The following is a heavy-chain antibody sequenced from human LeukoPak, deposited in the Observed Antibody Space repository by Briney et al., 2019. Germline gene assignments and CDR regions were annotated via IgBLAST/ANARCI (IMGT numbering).Heavy chain of an antibody. D-gene: IGHD3-22*01. CDR3: ARVGSGDSSAYWVGSFDY. CDR1: GYTLTSYY. J-gene: IGHJ4*02. V-gene: IGHV1-46*01. Sequence: ASVKVSCKASGYTLTSYYMHWVRQAPGQGLEWMGIINPSGGSTSYAQKFQGRVTMTRDTSTSTVYMELSSLRSEDTAVYYCARVGSGDSSAYWVGSFDYWGQGTLVTVSS. CDR2: INPSGGST.